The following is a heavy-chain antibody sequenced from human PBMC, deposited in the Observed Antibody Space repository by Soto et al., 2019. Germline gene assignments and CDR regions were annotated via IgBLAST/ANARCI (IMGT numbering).Heavy chain of an antibody. CDR3: AMGGSWYSCYYYYMDV. CDR1: GFTVSSNY. D-gene: IGHD2-15*01. V-gene: IGHV3-66*01. CDR2: IYSGGST. Sequence: EVQLVESGGGLVQPGGSLRLSCAASGFTVSSNYMSWVRQAPGKGLEWVSVIYSGGSTYYADSVKGRFTISRDNSKNTLYLQMNSLRAEDTAVYYCAMGGSWYSCYYYYMDVWGKGTTVTVSS. J-gene: IGHJ6*03.